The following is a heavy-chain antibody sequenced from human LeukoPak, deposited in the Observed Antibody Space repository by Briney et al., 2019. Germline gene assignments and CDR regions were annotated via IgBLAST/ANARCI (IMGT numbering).Heavy chain of an antibody. D-gene: IGHD4-17*01. CDR2: ISYDGSNK. CDR1: GFTFSSYG. J-gene: IGHJ4*02. CDR3: ARDLGGGYGDYDALDY. V-gene: IGHV3-30*03. Sequence: GGSLRLSCAASGFTFSSYGMHWVRQAPGKGLEWAAVISYDGSNKYYADSVKGRFTISRDNSKNTLYLQMNSLRAEDTAVYYCARDLGGGYGDYDALDYWGQGTLVTVSS.